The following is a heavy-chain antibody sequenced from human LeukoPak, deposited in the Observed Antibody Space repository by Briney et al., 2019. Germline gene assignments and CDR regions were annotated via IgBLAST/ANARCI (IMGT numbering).Heavy chain of an antibody. D-gene: IGHD3-22*01. CDR1: GFTFSSYE. CDR3: AREKWLPHFDY. CDR2: ISSSGSTI. Sequence: PGGSLRLSCAASGFTFSSYEMNWVRQAPGKGLEWVLYISSSGSTIYYADSVKGRFTISRDNAKNSLYLQMNSLRAEDTAVYYCAREKWLPHFDYWGQGTLVTVSS. J-gene: IGHJ4*02. V-gene: IGHV3-48*03.